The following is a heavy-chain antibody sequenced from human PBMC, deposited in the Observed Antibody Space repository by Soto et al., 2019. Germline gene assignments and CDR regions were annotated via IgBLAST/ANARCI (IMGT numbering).Heavy chain of an antibody. CDR3: AGSYGDPKNQGY. CDR1: GGSISSSSYY. J-gene: IGHJ4*02. V-gene: IGHV4-39*01. Sequence: SETLSLTCTVSGGSISSSSYYWGWIRQPPGKGLEWIGGIYYSGSTYYNPSLKSRVTISVDTSKNQFSLKLSSVTAADTAVYYCAGSYGDPKNQGYWGQGTLVTVSS. CDR2: IYYSGST. D-gene: IGHD4-17*01.